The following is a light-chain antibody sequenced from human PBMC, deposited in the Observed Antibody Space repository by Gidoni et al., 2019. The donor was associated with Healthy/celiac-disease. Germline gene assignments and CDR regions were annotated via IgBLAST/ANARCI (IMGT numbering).Light chain of an antibody. CDR3: QQRSNWPPIT. CDR2: DAS. CDR1: QSVSSY. Sequence: EIVLTQSPATLSLSPGERATLSCRASQSVSSYLAWYQQKPGQAPRLLIYDASNRATGIPARFSGSGSGTDFTLTISSLEPEDFAVYYCQQRSNWPPITFGPGPRLELQ. V-gene: IGKV3-11*01. J-gene: IGKJ5*01.